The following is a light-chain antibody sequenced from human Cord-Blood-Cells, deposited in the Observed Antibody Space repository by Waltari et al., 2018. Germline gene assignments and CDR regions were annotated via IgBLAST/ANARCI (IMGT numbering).Light chain of an antibody. CDR1: QSLVYRDGNTY. Sequence: DVVMTKSPLSLPVTLGQPASLSCRSSQSLVYRDGNTYLNWFEQRPGQSPRRLIYKVSNRDSGVRDRFSGSGSGTDFTLKISRVEAEDVGLYYCMQGTHWLYTFGQGTKLQIK. V-gene: IGKV2-30*01. J-gene: IGKJ2*01. CDR3: MQGTHWLYT. CDR2: KVS.